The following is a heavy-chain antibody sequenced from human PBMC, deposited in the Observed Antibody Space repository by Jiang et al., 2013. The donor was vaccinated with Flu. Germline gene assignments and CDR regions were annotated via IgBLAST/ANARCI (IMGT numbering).Heavy chain of an antibody. CDR2: IYYIGTT. CDR1: GGSVNSPTDY. D-gene: IGHD2-2*01. CDR3: VRNSSSSPWFDP. V-gene: IGHV4-39*07. J-gene: IGHJ5*02. Sequence: GSGLVKPSETLSLTCSVSGGSVNSPTDYWGWIRQPPGKALEWLATIYYIGTTYSNPSLQSRLSMSLDMSRNQFSLNLRSVTAADSAIYYCVRNSSSSPWFDPWGQGTQVVVS.